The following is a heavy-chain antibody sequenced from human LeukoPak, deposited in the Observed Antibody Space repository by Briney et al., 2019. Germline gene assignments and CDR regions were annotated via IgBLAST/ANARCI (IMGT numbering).Heavy chain of an antibody. CDR3: ARPTSKLGSFDY. CDR1: GGSISNYY. Sequence: PSETLSLTCTVSGGSISNYYWGWIRQPPGKGLEWIGTIYYSGSTYYNPSLKSRITISVDTSKNQFSLKMRSVTAADTAVYYCARPTSKLGSFDYWGQGTLVTVSS. J-gene: IGHJ4*02. CDR2: IYYSGST. V-gene: IGHV4-39*01. D-gene: IGHD2/OR15-2a*01.